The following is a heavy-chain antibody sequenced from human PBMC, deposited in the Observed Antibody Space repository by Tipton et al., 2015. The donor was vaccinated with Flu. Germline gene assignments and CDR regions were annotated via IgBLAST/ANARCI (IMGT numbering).Heavy chain of an antibody. CDR2: INHSGST. J-gene: IGHJ4*02. Sequence: AGLVKPSETLSLICAVYGGSFGGYYWAWIRQPPGKGLEWIGEINHSGSTNYNPSLKSRVTISVDTSMNQFSLKLTSVTAADSAVYYCARGLYGSGSHQRRYFDSWGQGTLVTVSS. CDR3: ARGLYGSGSHQRRYFDS. CDR1: GGSFGGYY. D-gene: IGHD3-10*01. V-gene: IGHV4-34*01.